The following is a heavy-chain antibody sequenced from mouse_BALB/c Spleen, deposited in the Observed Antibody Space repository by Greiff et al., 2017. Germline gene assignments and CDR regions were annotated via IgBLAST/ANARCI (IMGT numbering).Heavy chain of an antibody. CDR3: ARNDYDAMDY. Sequence: VQGVESGPGLVQPSQSLSITCTVSGFSLTSYGVHWVRQSPGQGLEWLGVIWRGGSTDYNAAFISRLSISKDNSKSQVFFKMNSLQANDTAIYYCARNDYDAMDYWGQGTSVTVSS. J-gene: IGHJ4*01. V-gene: IGHV2-2*02. CDR2: IWRGGST. CDR1: GFSLTSYG.